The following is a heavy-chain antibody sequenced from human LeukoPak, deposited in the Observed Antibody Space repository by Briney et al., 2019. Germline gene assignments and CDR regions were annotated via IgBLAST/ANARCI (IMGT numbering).Heavy chain of an antibody. Sequence: KPSETLSLTCTVSGGSISSSSYYWGWIRQPPGKGLEWIGSIYYSGSTYYNPSLKSRVTISVDTSKNQFSLKLSSVTAPDTAVYYCARHSEPFRYYYDSSGYYRNAFDIWGQGTMVTVSS. CDR3: ARHSEPFRYYYDSSGYYRNAFDI. CDR1: GGSISSSSYY. J-gene: IGHJ3*02. CDR2: IYYSGST. V-gene: IGHV4-39*01. D-gene: IGHD3-22*01.